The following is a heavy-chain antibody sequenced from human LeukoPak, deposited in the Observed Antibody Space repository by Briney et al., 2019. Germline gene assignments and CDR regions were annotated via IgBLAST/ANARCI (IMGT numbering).Heavy chain of an antibody. V-gene: IGHV3-30*02. J-gene: IGHJ4*02. CDR2: IHYDGSNK. Sequence: PGGSLRLSCAASGFTFSSYGMHWVRQAPGKGLEWVAFIHYDGSNKYYADSVKGRFTISRDNSKNTLYLQMNSLSPEDTAVYYCAKVAGSGWFDPYFEYWGQGTLVTVFS. D-gene: IGHD6-19*01. CDR3: AKVAGSGWFDPYFEY. CDR1: GFTFSSYG.